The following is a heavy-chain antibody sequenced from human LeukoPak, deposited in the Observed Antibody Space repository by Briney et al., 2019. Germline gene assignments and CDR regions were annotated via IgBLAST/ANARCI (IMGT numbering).Heavy chain of an antibody. Sequence: GASVKVSCKASGGTFSSYAISWVRQAPGQGLEWMGWISAYNGNTNYAQKLQGRVTMTTDTSTSTAYMELRSLRSDDTAVYYCARDSLGGWYQQPTYYYYGMDVWGQGTTVTVSS. CDR1: GGTFSSYA. V-gene: IGHV1-18*01. CDR3: ARDSLGGWYQQPTYYYYGMDV. J-gene: IGHJ6*02. CDR2: ISAYNGNT. D-gene: IGHD2-15*01.